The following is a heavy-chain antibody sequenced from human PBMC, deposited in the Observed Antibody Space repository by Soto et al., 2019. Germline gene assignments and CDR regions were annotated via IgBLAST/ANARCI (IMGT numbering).Heavy chain of an antibody. CDR3: ARDARGTRGFDEMDI. Sequence: ASVKVSCKASGYIFTGYHIHWVRQAPGRGLEWMGWINPNSGDTEYAQNFQGRVTMTRDTSFNLVYMEMSGLMSDNTAVYYCARDARGTRGFDEMDIWGQGTTVTVSS. CDR1: GYIFTGYH. CDR2: INPNSGDT. J-gene: IGHJ6*02. D-gene: IGHD3-9*01. V-gene: IGHV1-2*02.